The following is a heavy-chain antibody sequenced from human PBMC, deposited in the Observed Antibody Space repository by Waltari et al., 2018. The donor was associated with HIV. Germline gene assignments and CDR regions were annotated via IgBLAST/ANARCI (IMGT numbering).Heavy chain of an antibody. J-gene: IGHJ6*02. CDR2: ISNNGHST. CDR3: VKEGGYCSGGRCYYYGMDV. CDR1: GFTFGSYA. V-gene: IGHV3-64D*06. Sequence: EVQLVESGGGLVQPGGSLRPSCSAFGFTFGSYAIHSVRQAPGKGLEYVSAISNNGHSTYYADSVKGRFTISRDNSKNTLNLQMSSLRAEDTAVYYCVKEGGYCSGGRCYYYGMDVWGQGTTVTVSS. D-gene: IGHD2-15*01.